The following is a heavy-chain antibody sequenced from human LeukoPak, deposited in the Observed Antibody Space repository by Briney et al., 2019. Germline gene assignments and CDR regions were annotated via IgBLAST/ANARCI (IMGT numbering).Heavy chain of an antibody. V-gene: IGHV1-46*01. CDR3: AKDSGVGMATSFSILDI. CDR1: GYTFTSYY. CDR2: INPSGGST. Sequence: ASVKVSCKASGYTFTSYYMHWVRQAPGQGLEWMGIINPSGGSTSYAQKFQGRVTMTRDTSTSTVYMELSSLRAEDTAVYYCAKDSGVGMATSFSILDIWGQGTMVTVSS. J-gene: IGHJ3*02. D-gene: IGHD5-24*01.